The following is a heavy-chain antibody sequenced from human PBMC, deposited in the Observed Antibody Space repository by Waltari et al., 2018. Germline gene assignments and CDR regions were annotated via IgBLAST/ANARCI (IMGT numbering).Heavy chain of an antibody. D-gene: IGHD3-22*01. V-gene: IGHV3-74*01. CDR3: ARVATKTYSSPVPGRPYYYGMDV. Sequence: EEQLVESGGGLAQPGESLRLSCAASGFTFSRYWMDWVRQAPGRGLVWVSRISSEGRRTTYADSVKGRFTISRDNAKNTLYVQMNRLRAEDTAVYYCARVATKTYSSPVPGRPYYYGMDVWGQGTTVTVSS. CDR2: ISSEGRRT. CDR1: GFTFSRYW. J-gene: IGHJ6*02.